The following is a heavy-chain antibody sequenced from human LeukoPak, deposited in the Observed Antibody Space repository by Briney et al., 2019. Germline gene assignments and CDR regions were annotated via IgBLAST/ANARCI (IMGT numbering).Heavy chain of an antibody. V-gene: IGHV4-59*08. J-gene: IGHJ4*02. CDR3: ARGALWGGLDY. Sequence: SETLSLTCTVSGGSISSYYWSWIRQPPGKGLEWIAYIYNSMSINYNPSLKSRVTISIDTSKNQFSLKLTSVTAADTAVYYCARGALWGGLDYWGQGTLVTVSS. CDR2: IYNSMSI. CDR1: GGSISSYY. D-gene: IGHD3-16*01.